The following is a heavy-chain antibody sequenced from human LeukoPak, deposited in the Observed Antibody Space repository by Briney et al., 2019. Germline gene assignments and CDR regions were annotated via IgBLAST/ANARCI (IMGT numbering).Heavy chain of an antibody. V-gene: IGHV1-18*01. CDR3: ASHALFGENYYYYMDV. J-gene: IGHJ6*03. CDR1: GYTFTSYG. D-gene: IGHD3-10*01. Sequence: ASVKVSCKASGYTFTSYGISWVRQAPGQGLEWMGWISAYNGNTNYAQKLQGRVTMTTDTSTSTAYMELRSLRSDDTAVYYCASHALFGENYYYYMDVWGKGTTVTVSS. CDR2: ISAYNGNT.